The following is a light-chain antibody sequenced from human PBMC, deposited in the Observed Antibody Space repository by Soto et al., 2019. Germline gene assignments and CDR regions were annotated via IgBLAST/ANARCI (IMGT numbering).Light chain of an antibody. CDR2: DVS. CDR3: SSYTSSNTLHVV. CDR1: SSDVGGYNY. V-gene: IGLV2-14*01. Sequence: QSVLTQPASVSGSPGQSITISCTGTSSDVGGYNYVSWYQQHPGKAPKLMIYDVSNRPSGVSNRFSGSKSGNTASLTISGLQAEDEADYYCSSYTSSNTLHVVIGGGTKLTVL. J-gene: IGLJ2*01.